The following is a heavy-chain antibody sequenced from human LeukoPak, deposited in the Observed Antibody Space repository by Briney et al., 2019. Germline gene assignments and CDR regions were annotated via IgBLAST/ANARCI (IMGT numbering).Heavy chain of an antibody. J-gene: IGHJ3*02. D-gene: IGHD3-16*01. CDR2: IYSDGRT. CDR3: ARHKDAVGAFDI. V-gene: IGHV3-53*01. Sequence: PGGSLRLSCAASGLIVSNNYMTWVRQAPGKGLEWTSVIYSDGRTFYADSVKGRFTISRDNSRNTLYLQMNSLRAEDTAVYYCARHKDAVGAFDIWGQGTMVTVSS. CDR1: GLIVSNNY.